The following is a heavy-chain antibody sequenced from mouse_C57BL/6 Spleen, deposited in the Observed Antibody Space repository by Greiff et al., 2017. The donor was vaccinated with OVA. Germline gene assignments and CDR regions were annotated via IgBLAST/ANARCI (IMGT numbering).Heavy chain of an antibody. D-gene: IGHD4-1*01. CDR1: GFTFSSYA. CDR2: ISSGGDYI. J-gene: IGHJ4*01. Sequence: EVQRVESGEGLVKPGGSLKLSCAASGFTFSSYAMSWVRQTPEKRLEWVAYISSGGDYIYYADTVKGRFTISRDNARNTLYLQMSSLKSEDTAMYYCTRDQGNWPYYYAMDYWGQGTSVTVSS. CDR3: TRDQGNWPYYYAMDY. V-gene: IGHV5-9-1*02.